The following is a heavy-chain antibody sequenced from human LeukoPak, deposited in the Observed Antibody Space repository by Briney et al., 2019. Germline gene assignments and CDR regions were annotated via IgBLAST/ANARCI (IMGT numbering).Heavy chain of an antibody. D-gene: IGHD1-1*01. J-gene: IGHJ3*01. V-gene: IGHV3-7*01. CDR3: VRYGRRANDQPFDV. CDR1: GFTFSNYW. CDR2: IDEDGTET. Sequence: PGGSLRLSCEVSGFTFSNYWMMWVRQAPGKGLEWVGSIDEDGTETNYVDSVTGRFTVSRDHAKNSLFLQMNSLRAEDTAVYYCVRYGRRANDQPFDVWGQGTMVTVSS.